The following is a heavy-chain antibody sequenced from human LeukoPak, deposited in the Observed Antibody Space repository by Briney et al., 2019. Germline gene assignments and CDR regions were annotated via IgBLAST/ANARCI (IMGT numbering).Heavy chain of an antibody. Sequence: GASVKVSCEVSGYSVTDLSMHWVRQAPGKGPEWLGGFDPEDGEPIYAQRFQGRFTMTEDTSTDTAYMELSSLRSDDTAVYYCATIWGRRFGELLANFDSWGQGTLVTVSS. CDR2: FDPEDGEP. CDR1: GYSVTDLS. CDR3: ATIWGRRFGELLANFDS. J-gene: IGHJ4*02. D-gene: IGHD3-10*01. V-gene: IGHV1-24*01.